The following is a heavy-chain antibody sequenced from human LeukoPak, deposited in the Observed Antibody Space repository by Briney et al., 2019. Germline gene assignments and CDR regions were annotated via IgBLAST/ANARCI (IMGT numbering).Heavy chain of an antibody. CDR1: GFTFSSYA. Sequence: SGRSLRLSCAASGFTFSSYAMHWVRQAPGKGLEWVAVISYDGSNKYYADSVKGRFTISRDNSKNTLYLQMNSLRAEDTAVYYCAREKIQLWLNNWFDPWGQGTLVTVSS. CDR2: ISYDGSNK. V-gene: IGHV3-30*04. D-gene: IGHD5-18*01. CDR3: AREKIQLWLNNWFDP. J-gene: IGHJ5*02.